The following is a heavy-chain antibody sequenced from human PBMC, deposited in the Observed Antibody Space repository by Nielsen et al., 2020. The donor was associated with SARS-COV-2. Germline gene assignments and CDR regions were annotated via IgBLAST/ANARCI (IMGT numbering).Heavy chain of an antibody. Sequence: ASVKVSCKASGYTFTSYAMHWVRQAPGQRLEWMGWINAGNGNTKYSQKFQGRVTITRDTSASTAYMELSSLRSEDTAVYYCARSAFGHYCSGGSCYYYYGMDVWGQGTTVTVSS. V-gene: IGHV1-3*01. CDR2: INAGNGNT. CDR1: GYTFTSYA. CDR3: ARSAFGHYCSGGSCYYYYGMDV. D-gene: IGHD2-15*01. J-gene: IGHJ6*02.